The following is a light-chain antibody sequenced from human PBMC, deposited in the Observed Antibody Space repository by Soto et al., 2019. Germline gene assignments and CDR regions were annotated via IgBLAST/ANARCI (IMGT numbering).Light chain of an antibody. CDR1: QTVSRH. J-gene: IGKJ5*01. CDR3: QQYSTWPLIT. V-gene: IGKV3-15*01. Sequence: EIVMTQSPGTLSVSPGERATLSCRASQTVSRHLAWYQQRLGQAPRLLIFGASTRATGVPDRFSGSGSGTDFTLTITFLQSEDFAVYYCQQYSTWPLITFGPGTRLEIK. CDR2: GAS.